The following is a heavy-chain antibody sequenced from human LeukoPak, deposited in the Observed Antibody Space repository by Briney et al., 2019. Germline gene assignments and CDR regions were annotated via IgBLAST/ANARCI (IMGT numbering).Heavy chain of an antibody. D-gene: IGHD3-10*01. V-gene: IGHV3-21*01. J-gene: IGHJ6*04. CDR3: VRGKANYGSGSDV. Sequence: GGSLRLSCAASGFTFSRHNMNWVRQAPGKGLEWVSSISSGSSYIYYADSVKGRFTISRDNARNSLYLQMNSLRAEDTAVYYCVRGKANYGSGSDVWGKGTTVTVSS. CDR1: GFTFSRHN. CDR2: ISSGSSYI.